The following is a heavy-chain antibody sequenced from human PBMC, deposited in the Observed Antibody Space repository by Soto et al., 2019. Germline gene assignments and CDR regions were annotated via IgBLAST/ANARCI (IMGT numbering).Heavy chain of an antibody. D-gene: IGHD3-10*01. Sequence: PGGSLRLSCAASGFTVSSNYMSWVRQAPGKGLEGVSVIYSGCRTYYADSVKGRFTISRDNSKNTLYLQMNSLRAEDTAVYYCARDMVRGMDVWGQGTTVTVAS. V-gene: IGHV3-66*01. J-gene: IGHJ6*02. CDR1: GFTVSSNY. CDR2: IYSGCRT. CDR3: ARDMVRGMDV.